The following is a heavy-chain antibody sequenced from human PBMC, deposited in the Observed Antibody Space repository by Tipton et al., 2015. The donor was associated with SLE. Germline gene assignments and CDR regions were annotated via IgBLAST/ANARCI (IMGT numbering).Heavy chain of an antibody. CDR2: IYYSGST. Sequence: TLSLTCTVSGGSISSGSYYWSWIRQPPGKGLEWIGYIYYSGSTNYNPSLKSRVTISVDTSKNQFFLKLSSVTAADTAVYYCARVSPYYYYMDVWGKGTTVTVSS. V-gene: IGHV4-61*01. CDR3: ARVSPYYYYMDV. CDR1: GGSISSGSYY. J-gene: IGHJ6*03.